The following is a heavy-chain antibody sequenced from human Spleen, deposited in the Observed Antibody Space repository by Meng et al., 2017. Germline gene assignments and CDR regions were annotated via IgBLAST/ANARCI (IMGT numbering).Heavy chain of an antibody. CDR1: GFTFSRYW. CDR3: SKDYTGSDDY. D-gene: IGHD5-12*01. CDR2: INPDGSST. V-gene: IGHV3-74*01. J-gene: IGHJ4*02. Sequence: EVQLVESGGGLVRPGGSLGLSCAASGFTFSRYWMHWGRQVPGQGRVWVSRINPDGSSTSYADSVKGRFTISRDSAKNTLYLQMTSLRAEDTAVYYCSKDYTGSDDYWGQGTLVTVSS.